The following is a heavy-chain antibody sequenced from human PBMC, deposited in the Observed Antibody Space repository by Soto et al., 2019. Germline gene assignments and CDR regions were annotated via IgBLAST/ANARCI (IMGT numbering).Heavy chain of an antibody. V-gene: IGHV3-30*18. CDR1: GFTFSSYG. Sequence: QVQLVESGGGVVQPGRSLRLSCAASGFTFSSYGMHWVRQAPGKGLEWVAVISYDGSNKYYADSVKGRFTISRDNSKNTLYLQMNSLRAEDTAVYYCAKDAGARYGDYDPDYWGQGTLVTVSS. CDR3: AKDAGARYGDYDPDY. J-gene: IGHJ4*02. CDR2: ISYDGSNK. D-gene: IGHD4-17*01.